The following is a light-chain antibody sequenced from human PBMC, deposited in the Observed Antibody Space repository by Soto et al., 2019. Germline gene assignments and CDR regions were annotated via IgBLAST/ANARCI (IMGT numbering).Light chain of an antibody. Sequence: DIQMTQSPSSLSASVGDRVTITCQASQDITNYLNWYQQKPGKAPKLLIYDESILETWLPSRFTGTGSSVDHTFTISRLKTEDSAPYYCQQYDDLPCNFGEGTQLEI. CDR1: QDITNY. V-gene: IGKV1-33*01. CDR2: DES. CDR3: QQYDDLPCN. J-gene: IGKJ2*02.